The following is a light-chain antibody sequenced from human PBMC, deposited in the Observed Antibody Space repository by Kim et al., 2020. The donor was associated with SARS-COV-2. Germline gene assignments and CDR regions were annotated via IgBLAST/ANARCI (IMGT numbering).Light chain of an antibody. CDR1: SSDIGASNY. Sequence: GQSVTISCTGTSSDIGASNYVSWYQHHSGKAPKLMIYEVNRRPSGVPDRFSGSKSGNTASLTVSGLQIEDEADYYCSSYVGTDAYVFGTGTKVTVL. V-gene: IGLV2-8*01. CDR2: EVN. CDR3: SSYVGTDAYV. J-gene: IGLJ1*01.